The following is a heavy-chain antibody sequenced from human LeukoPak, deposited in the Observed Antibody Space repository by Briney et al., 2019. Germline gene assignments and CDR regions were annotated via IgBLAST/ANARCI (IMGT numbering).Heavy chain of an antibody. V-gene: IGHV3-7*01. CDR2: IRKDGSQK. J-gene: IGHJ4*02. CDR3: ARNSGWSFDY. D-gene: IGHD6-19*01. Sequence: PGGSLRLSCAASGFTFSSYWMSWGRQVPGKGLEWVANIRKDGSQKYYVDSVKGRFTISRDNAKNSLFLRISSLRAEDTALYYCARNSGWSFDYCGQGTLVTVSS. CDR1: GFTFSSYW.